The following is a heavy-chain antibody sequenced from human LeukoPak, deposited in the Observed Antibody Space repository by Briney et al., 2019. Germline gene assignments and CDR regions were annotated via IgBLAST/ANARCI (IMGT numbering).Heavy chain of an antibody. Sequence: PSETLSLTCAVYGGSFSGYYWSWIRQPPGKGLEWIGEINHSGSTNYSPFLKSRVTISVDTSKNQFSLKLSSVTAADAAVYYCARRFRVPFDPWGQGTLVTVSS. J-gene: IGHJ5*02. V-gene: IGHV4-34*01. D-gene: IGHD2-2*01. CDR2: INHSGST. CDR3: ARRFRVPFDP. CDR1: GGSFSGYY.